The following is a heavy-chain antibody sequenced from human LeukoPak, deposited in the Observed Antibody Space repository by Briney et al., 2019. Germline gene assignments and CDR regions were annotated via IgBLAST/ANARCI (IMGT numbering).Heavy chain of an antibody. J-gene: IGHJ4*02. Sequence: GGSLRLSCAASGFTFSSYSMNWIRQAPGKGLEWVSSISSSSSYIYYADSVKGRFTISRDNAKNSLYLQMNSLRAEDTAVYYCARGGTYQPLLAYWGQGTLVNVTS. CDR3: ARGGTYQPLLAY. D-gene: IGHD2-2*01. CDR1: GFTFSSYS. V-gene: IGHV3-21*01. CDR2: ISSSSSYI.